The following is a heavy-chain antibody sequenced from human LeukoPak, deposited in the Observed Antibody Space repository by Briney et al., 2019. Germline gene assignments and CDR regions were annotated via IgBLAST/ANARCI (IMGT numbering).Heavy chain of an antibody. D-gene: IGHD3-10*01. Sequence: SETLSLTCAVSGDSVNNTNWWTWVRQSPGKGLEWIGEIFHSGVTNYNPSLKSRAVISLEKSKNQLSLKLTSVTAADTAVYFCARGSMVRGVRPNHLDYWGQGTLVTVSS. CDR3: ARGSMVRGVRPNHLDY. J-gene: IGHJ4*02. CDR1: GDSVNNTNW. CDR2: IFHSGVT. V-gene: IGHV4-4*02.